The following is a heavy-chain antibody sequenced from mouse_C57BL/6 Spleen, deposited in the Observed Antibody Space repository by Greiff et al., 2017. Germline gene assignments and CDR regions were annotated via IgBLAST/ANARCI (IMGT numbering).Heavy chain of an antibody. CDR1: GFTFSNYW. D-gene: IGHD1-1*01. J-gene: IGHJ2*01. V-gene: IGHV6-3*01. CDR3: TEYYYGSSSY. Sequence: EVMLVESGGGLVQPGGSMKLSCVASGFTFSNYWMNWVRQSPEKGLEWVAQIRLKSDNYETHYAESVKGRFTISRDDSKSSVYLQMNNLRAEDTGIYYCTEYYYGSSSYWGQGTTLTVSS. CDR2: IRLKSDNYET.